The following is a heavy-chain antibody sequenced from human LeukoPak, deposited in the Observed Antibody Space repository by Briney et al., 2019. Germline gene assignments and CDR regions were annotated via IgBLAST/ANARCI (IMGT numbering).Heavy chain of an antibody. J-gene: IGHJ4*02. CDR1: GGSISSSSYY. CDR3: ASGTTVTNFAY. V-gene: IGHV4-39*07. Sequence: PSETLSLTCTVSGGSISSSSYYWGWIRQPPGKGLEWIGSIYYSGSTYYNPSLKSRVTISVDTSKNQFSLKLSSVTAADTAVHYCASGTTVTNFAYWGQGTLVTVSS. D-gene: IGHD4-17*01. CDR2: IYYSGST.